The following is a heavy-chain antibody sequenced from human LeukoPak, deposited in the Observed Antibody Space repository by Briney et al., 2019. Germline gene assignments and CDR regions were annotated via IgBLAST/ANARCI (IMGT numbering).Heavy chain of an antibody. CDR1: GDSISNSQYH. Sequence: SETLSLTCTVSGDSISNSQYHWDWIRQPPGKGLEWIGTVFYSGGTHYNPSLKSRVSMSVDTSKNQFSLKLSSVTAADTAVYYCARQPKDYYYYMDVWGKGTTVTVSS. J-gene: IGHJ6*03. CDR2: VFYSGGT. CDR3: ARQPKDYYYYMDV. V-gene: IGHV4-39*07.